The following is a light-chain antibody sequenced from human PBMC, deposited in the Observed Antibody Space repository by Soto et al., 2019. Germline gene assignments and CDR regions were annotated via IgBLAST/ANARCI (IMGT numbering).Light chain of an antibody. J-gene: IGKJ2*01. V-gene: IGKV3-15*01. Sequence: EIVMTQSPATLSVSPGERATLSCRASQSVSSNLAWYQQKPGQAPRLLIYGASTRATGIPARFSGSGSGTEFTLTISSLQSEDVLVYYCQQYNNWPLYTFGQGTKLEIK. CDR3: QQYNNWPLYT. CDR2: GAS. CDR1: QSVSSN.